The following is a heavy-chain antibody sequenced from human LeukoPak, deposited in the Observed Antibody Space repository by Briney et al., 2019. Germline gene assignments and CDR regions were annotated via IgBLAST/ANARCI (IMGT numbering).Heavy chain of an antibody. Sequence: SETLSLTCTVSGDSISSYYSSWIRQPPGKGLEWIGEINHSGSTNYNPSLKSRVTISVDTSKNQFSLKLSSVTAADTAVYYCARETLNYYDSSGYYAFDIWGQGTMVTVSS. V-gene: IGHV4-34*01. CDR1: GDSISSYY. CDR2: INHSGST. J-gene: IGHJ3*02. CDR3: ARETLNYYDSSGYYAFDI. D-gene: IGHD3-22*01.